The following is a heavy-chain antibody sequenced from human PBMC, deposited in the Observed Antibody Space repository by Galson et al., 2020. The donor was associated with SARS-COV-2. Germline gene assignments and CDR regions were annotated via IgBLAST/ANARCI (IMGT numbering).Heavy chain of an antibody. CDR2: IAYDGNSK. V-gene: IGHV3-30*19. CDR1: GFTLSNYG. J-gene: IGHJ6*02. D-gene: IGHD3-3*01. CDR3: TRGPGFLEWLLGYYYGIDV. Sequence: GESLKISCVASGFTLSNYGMYWVRQAPGKGLEWVAVIAYDGNSKYYADSVKGRFTISRDNSKNTLYLQMNSLRAEDTAVYYCTRGPGFLEWLLGYYYGIDVWGQGTTVTVSS.